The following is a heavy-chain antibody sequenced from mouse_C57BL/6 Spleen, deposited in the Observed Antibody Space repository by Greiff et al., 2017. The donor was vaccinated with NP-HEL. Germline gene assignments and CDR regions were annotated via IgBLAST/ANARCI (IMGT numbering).Heavy chain of an antibody. J-gene: IGHJ1*03. CDR2: IYPGSGST. CDR1: GYTFTSYW. V-gene: IGHV1-55*01. D-gene: IGHD2-1*01. Sequence: QVQLQQPGAELVKPGASVKMSCKASGYTFTSYWITWVKQRPGQGLEWIGDIYPGSGSTNYNEKFKSKATLTVDTSSSTAYMQLSSLTSEDSAVYYCARGEIDGNSGYFDVWGTGTTVTVSS. CDR3: ARGEIDGNSGYFDV.